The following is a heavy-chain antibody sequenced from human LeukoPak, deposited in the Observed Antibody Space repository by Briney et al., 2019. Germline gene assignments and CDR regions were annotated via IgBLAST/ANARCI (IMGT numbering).Heavy chain of an antibody. J-gene: IGHJ6*03. V-gene: IGHV4-34*01. CDR1: GGSFSGYY. Sequence: SETLSLTCAVYGGSFSGYYWSWLRQPPWKGLEWIGEINHSGSTNYNPSLKSRVTISVDTSKNQFSLKLSSVTAADTAVYYCARYRTYYYYYMDVWGKGTTVTVSS. CDR3: ARYRTYYYYYMDV. D-gene: IGHD1-7*01. CDR2: INHSGST.